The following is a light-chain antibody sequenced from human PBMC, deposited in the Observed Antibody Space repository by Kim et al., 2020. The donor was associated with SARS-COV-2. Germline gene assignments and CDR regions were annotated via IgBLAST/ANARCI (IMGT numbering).Light chain of an antibody. CDR2: DVS. Sequence: GQSITTSCTGSSSDVGGYNFVSWYQQHPDKAPKLIIYDVSNRPSGVSDRFSGSKSGDTASLTISGLQPEDEADYYCSSRTSAITLMFGGGTQLTVL. V-gene: IGLV2-14*04. J-gene: IGLJ3*02. CDR3: SSRTSAITLM. CDR1: SSDVGGYNF.